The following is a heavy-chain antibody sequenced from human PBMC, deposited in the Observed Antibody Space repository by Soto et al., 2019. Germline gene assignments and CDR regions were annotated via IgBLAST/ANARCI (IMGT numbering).Heavy chain of an antibody. J-gene: IGHJ4*02. D-gene: IGHD2-8*01. CDR1: GYTFTSYG. CDR3: ARNSYTVYAILCPDY. CDR2: ISAYNGNT. V-gene: IGHV1-18*01. Sequence: ASVKVSCKASGYTFTSYGISWVRQAPGQGLEWMGWISAYNGNTNYAQKLQGRVTMTTGTSTSTAYMELRSLRSDDTAVYYCARNSYTVYAILCPDYWGQGTLVTVSS.